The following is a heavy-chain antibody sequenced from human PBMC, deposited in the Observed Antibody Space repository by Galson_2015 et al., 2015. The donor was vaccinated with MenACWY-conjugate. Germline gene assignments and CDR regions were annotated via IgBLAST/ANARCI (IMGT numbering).Heavy chain of an antibody. CDR2: ISYSGST. D-gene: IGHD4-23*01. J-gene: IGHJ3*02. CDR1: GGSISSSSYF. Sequence: ETLSLTCTVSGGSISSSSYFWGWIRQPPGKGLEWIGTISYSGSTHYNPSLNIRVTVSAHTSNTPFSLNVNSVTAADTALYYCARRSARLTLGAFDIWGQGTMVTVSS. CDR3: ARRSARLTLGAFDI. V-gene: IGHV4-39*01.